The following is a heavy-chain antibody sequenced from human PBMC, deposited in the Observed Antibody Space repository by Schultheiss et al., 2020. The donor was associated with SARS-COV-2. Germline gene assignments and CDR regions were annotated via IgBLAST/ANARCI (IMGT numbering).Heavy chain of an antibody. J-gene: IGHJ4*02. V-gene: IGHV3-23*01. CDR3: ANKRLWLVQPNARFDY. D-gene: IGHD6-19*01. CDR1: GFTFSSYA. CDR2: ISGSGGST. Sequence: GESLKISCAASGFTFSSYAMSWVRQAPGKGLEWVSAISGSGGSTYYADSVKGRFTISRDNSKNTLYLQMNSLRAEDTAVYYCANKRLWLVQPNARFDYWGQGTLVTVSS.